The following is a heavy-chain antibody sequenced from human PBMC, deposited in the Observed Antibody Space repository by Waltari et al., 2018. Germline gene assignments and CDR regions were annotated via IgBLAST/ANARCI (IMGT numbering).Heavy chain of an antibody. CDR3: ARGEAGGYTHDAFDI. CDR1: GGSISSHY. V-gene: IGHV4-59*11. J-gene: IGHJ3*02. CDR2: IYYSGST. Sequence: QVQLQESGPGLVKPSETLSLTCTVSGGSISSHYWSWIRQPPGKGLEWIGYIYYSGSTNYNPSLKSRVTISVDTSKNQFSLKLSSVTAADTAVYYCARGEAGGYTHDAFDIWGQGTMVTVSS. D-gene: IGHD1-26*01.